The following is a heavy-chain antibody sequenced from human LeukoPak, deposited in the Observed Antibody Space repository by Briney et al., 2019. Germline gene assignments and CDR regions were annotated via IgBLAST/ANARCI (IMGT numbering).Heavy chain of an antibody. Sequence: SETLSLTCTASGGSISSSSYYWGWIRQPPGKGLEWIGSIYYSGSTYYNPSLKSRVTISVDTSKNHFSLKVSSVTAADTAVYYCARSRKNDCSSTSCYTDYWGQGTLVTVSS. CDR2: IYYSGST. V-gene: IGHV4-39*02. CDR3: ARSRKNDCSSTSCYTDY. J-gene: IGHJ4*02. D-gene: IGHD2-2*02. CDR1: GGSISSSSYY.